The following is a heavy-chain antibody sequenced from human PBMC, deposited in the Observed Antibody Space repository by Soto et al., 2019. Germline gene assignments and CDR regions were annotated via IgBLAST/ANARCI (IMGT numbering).Heavy chain of an antibody. V-gene: IGHV2-70*04. CDR2: MEWDDES. Sequence: SGPTLVNPTQTLTLTCTFSGFSLTTRGMSVTWIRQPPGKALEWLARMEWDDESFYSTSLRTRLTVSKDTSKNQVVLTMTNMDPVDTATYYCANGVYYDSSGYISYYLDYWGQGTLVTVSS. J-gene: IGHJ4*02. CDR1: GFSLTTRGMS. D-gene: IGHD3-22*01. CDR3: ANGVYYDSSGYISYYLDY.